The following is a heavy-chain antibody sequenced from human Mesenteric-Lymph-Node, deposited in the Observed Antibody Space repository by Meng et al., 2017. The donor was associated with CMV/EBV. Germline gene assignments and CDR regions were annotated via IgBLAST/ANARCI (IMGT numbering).Heavy chain of an antibody. D-gene: IGHD7-27*01. CDR2: ISTYNSNT. CDR3: ARDRRVIEGTGDRGFDM. CDR1: VYTFRDYA. Sequence: SVPVSCKASVYTFRDYAISWVRQAPGQGLEWMGWISTYNSNTIYAQKFEDRVRMTTDASTTTAYMDLRSLKSGDTAVYYCARDRRVIEGTGDRGFDMWGQGTMVTVSS. V-gene: IGHV1-18*01. J-gene: IGHJ3*02.